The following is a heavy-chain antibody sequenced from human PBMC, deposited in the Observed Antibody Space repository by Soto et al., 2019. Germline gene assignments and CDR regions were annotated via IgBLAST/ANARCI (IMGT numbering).Heavy chain of an antibody. D-gene: IGHD3-22*01. V-gene: IGHV1-69*01. CDR1: GGTFSKYA. CDR3: ARPLRDRSYYYGMAV. CDR2: TIPMFGTP. Sequence: QVQPVQSGAEMQQPGASVRVSCKASGGTFSKYAFSWVRQAPGQGLEWLGGTIPMFGTPNYAEKVQGRVASSADESTAPVYMELSSLRSEDTAVYFCARPLRDRSYYYGMAVWGQGTTVTVSS. J-gene: IGHJ6*02.